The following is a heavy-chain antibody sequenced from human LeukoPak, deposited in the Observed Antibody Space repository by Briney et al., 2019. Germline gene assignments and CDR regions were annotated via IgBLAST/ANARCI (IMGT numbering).Heavy chain of an antibody. CDR1: GGSISSGGYY. Sequence: PSQTLSLTCTVSGGSISSGGYYWSWIRQHPGKGLEWVGYIYYSGSTYYNPSLKSRVTISVDTSKNQFSLKLSSVTAADTAVYYCAREALELHPSPYYYYYYMDVWGKGITVTVSS. J-gene: IGHJ6*03. D-gene: IGHD1-26*01. CDR3: AREALELHPSPYYYYYYMDV. CDR2: IYYSGST. V-gene: IGHV4-31*03.